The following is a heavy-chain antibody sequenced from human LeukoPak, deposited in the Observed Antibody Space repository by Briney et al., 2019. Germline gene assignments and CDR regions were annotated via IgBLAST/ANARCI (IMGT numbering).Heavy chain of an antibody. CDR3: ARDVPYDFWSGYSFDY. CDR2: INWNGGST. V-gene: IGHV3-20*04. CDR1: GFTFDDYG. J-gene: IGHJ4*02. Sequence: GGSLRLSCAASGFTFDDYGMSWVRQAPGKGLEWVSGINWNGGSTGYADSVKGRFTISRDNAKNSLYLQMNSLRAEYTALYYCARDVPYDFWSGYSFDYWGQGTLVTVSS. D-gene: IGHD3-3*01.